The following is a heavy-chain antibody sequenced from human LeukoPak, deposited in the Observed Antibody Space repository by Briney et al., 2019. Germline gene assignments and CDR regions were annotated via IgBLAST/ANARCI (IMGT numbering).Heavy chain of an antibody. J-gene: IGHJ5*02. CDR3: ARVVPAPCWFDP. Sequence: PSETLSLTCTVSGGSISSSSYYWSWIRQPAGKGLEWIGRIYTGGSTNYNPSLKSRVTISVDTSKNQFSLKLSSVTAADTAVYYCARVVPAPCWFDPWGQGTLVTVSS. CDR2: IYTGGST. CDR1: GGSISSSSYY. V-gene: IGHV4-61*02. D-gene: IGHD2-2*01.